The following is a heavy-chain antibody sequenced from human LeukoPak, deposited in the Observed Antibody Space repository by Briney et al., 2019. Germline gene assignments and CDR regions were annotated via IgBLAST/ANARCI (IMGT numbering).Heavy chain of an antibody. D-gene: IGHD6-13*01. V-gene: IGHV5-51*01. CDR1: GYSFTSYW. CDR2: IYPGDSDT. J-gene: IGHJ4*02. CDR3: ARPLVGTGYSSSWYFHY. Sequence: GESLKISCKGSGYSFTSYWIVWVRQMPGKDLEWMGTIYPGDSDTRYSPSFQGQVTISADKSITTAYLQWSSLKASDTAIYYCARPLVGTGYSSSWYFHYWGRGTLVTVSS.